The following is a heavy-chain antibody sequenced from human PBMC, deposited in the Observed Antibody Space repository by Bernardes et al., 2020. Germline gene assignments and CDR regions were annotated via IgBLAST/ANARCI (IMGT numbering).Heavy chain of an antibody. CDR3: ARYNGGYPRGFDL. D-gene: IGHD3-22*01. CDR1: GFTVRGTY. J-gene: IGHJ4*02. Sequence: LIISCAASGFTVRGTYMNWVRQAPGQGLESVSFINNDDTAHYADSVKGRFTISRDNSKNTLYLQMNSLRAEDMAIYYCARYNGGYPRGFDLWGQGTLVTVSS. V-gene: IGHV3-53*01. CDR2: INNDDTA.